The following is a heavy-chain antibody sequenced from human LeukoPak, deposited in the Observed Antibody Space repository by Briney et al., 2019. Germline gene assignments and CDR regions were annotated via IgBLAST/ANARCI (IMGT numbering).Heavy chain of an antibody. J-gene: IGHJ4*02. CDR1: GFTFSSYW. CDR2: IKEDESEK. D-gene: IGHD6-25*01. CDR3: ARDTRGGHFDY. V-gene: IGHV3-7*03. Sequence: GGSLRLSCVASGFTFSSYWMSWVRQAPGKGLEWVANIKEDESEKDYLDSVKGRFTISRDNAKNSVYLQISSLRADDTAVYYCARDTRGGHFDYWGQGTLVTVSS.